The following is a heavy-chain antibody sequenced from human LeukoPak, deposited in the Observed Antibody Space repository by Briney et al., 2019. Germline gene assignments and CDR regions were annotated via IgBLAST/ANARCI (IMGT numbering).Heavy chain of an antibody. CDR2: INSDGSST. CDR1: GFTFTTYT. D-gene: IGHD7-27*01. V-gene: IGHV3-74*01. CDR3: ARDPLGINAN. J-gene: IGHJ4*02. Sequence: GGSLRLSCAASGFTFTTYTMNWVRQAPGKGLEWVSRINSDGSSTSYADSVKGRFTISRDNAKNTLYLQTNSLRAEDTAVYYCARDPLGINANWGQGTLVTVSS.